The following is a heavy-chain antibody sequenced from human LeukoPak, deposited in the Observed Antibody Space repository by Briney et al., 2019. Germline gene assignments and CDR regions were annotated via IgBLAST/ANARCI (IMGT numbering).Heavy chain of an antibody. V-gene: IGHV3-64*01. D-gene: IGHD5-24*01. J-gene: IGHJ4*02. CDR3: ARVGDGSSYDY. Sequence: GGSPRLSCAASGFSLERHTMHWVRQAPGKGLEFVSAIGSTEGPIFYANSVKDRFTVSRDIAKNTLFLQMDSLRIEDMAVYYCARVGDGSSYDYWGQGTLLTVS. CDR2: IGSTEGPI. CDR1: GFSLERHT.